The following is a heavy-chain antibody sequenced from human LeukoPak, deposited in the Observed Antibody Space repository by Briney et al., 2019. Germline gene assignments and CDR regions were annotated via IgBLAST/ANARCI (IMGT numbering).Heavy chain of an antibody. CDR1: GFTFSRYW. CDR2: INIDGSFT. V-gene: IGHV3-74*01. Sequence: SGGSLRLSCAASGFTFSRYWMHWVRQAPGEGLVWVSRINIDGSFTTYADSVKGRFTISRDDAKNTLYLQMNSLRAEDTAVYYCANLGRHHLIRYYWGQGTLVTVSS. D-gene: IGHD3-16*01. CDR3: ANLGRHHLIRYY. J-gene: IGHJ4*02.